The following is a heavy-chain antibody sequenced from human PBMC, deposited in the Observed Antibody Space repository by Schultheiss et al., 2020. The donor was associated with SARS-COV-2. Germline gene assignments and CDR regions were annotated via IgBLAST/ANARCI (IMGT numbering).Heavy chain of an antibody. Sequence: GGSLRLSCAASGFTFSSYGMHWVRQAPGKGLEWVAVISYDGSNKYYADSVKGRFTISRDNSKNTLYLQMNSLRAEDTAVYYCASEYSWRIDYLDYWGQGTLVTVSS. D-gene: IGHD1-1*01. CDR3: ASEYSWRIDYLDY. J-gene: IGHJ4*02. V-gene: IGHV3-30*19. CDR1: GFTFSSYG. CDR2: ISYDGSNK.